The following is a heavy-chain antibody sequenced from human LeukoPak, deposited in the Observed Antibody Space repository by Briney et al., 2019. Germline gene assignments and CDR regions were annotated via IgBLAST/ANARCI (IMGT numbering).Heavy chain of an antibody. J-gene: IGHJ4*02. V-gene: IGHV4-30-2*01. CDR1: GGSISSGGYS. CDR3: ARYLSGYQIDY. D-gene: IGHD5-12*01. CDR2: INHSGST. Sequence: SQTLSLTCAVSGGSISSGGYSWSWIRQPPGKGLEWIGEINHSGSTNYNPSLKSRVTISVDTPKNQFSLKLSSVTAADTAVYYCARYLSGYQIDYWGQGTLVTVSS.